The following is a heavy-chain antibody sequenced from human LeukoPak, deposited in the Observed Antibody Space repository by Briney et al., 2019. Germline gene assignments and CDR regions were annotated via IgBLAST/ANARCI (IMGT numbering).Heavy chain of an antibody. CDR2: ISNDGNNK. CDR3: AKDPRRYSRTGGYFDY. D-gene: IGHD6-13*01. CDR1: GFTFSSYS. V-gene: IGHV3-30*04. Sequence: GSLRLSCAASGFTFSSYSMHWVRQAPGKGLEWVAVISNDGNNKYYAGSVKGRFTISRDSSKNTLYLQMNSLRAEDTAVYYCAKDPRRYSRTGGYFDYWGQGTLVTVSS. J-gene: IGHJ4*02.